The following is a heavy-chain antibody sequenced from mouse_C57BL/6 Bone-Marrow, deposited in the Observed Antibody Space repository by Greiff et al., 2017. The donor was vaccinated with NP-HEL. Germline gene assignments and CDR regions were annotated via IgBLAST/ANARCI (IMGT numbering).Heavy chain of an antibody. CDR2: IWGVGST. V-gene: IGHV2-6*01. CDR1: GFSLTSYG. Sequence: VQVVESGPGLVAPSQSLSITCTVSGFSLTSYGVDWVRQSPGKGLEWLGVIWGVGSTNYNSALKSRLSISKDNSKSQVFLKMNSLQTDDTAMYYCARYYYAMDYWGQGTSVTVSS. CDR3: ARYYYAMDY. J-gene: IGHJ4*01.